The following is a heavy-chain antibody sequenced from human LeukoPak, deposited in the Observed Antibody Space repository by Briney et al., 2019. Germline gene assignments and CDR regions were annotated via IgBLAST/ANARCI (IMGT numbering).Heavy chain of an antibody. Sequence: SQSRSLTWPVATASITTIYCDCISPFARKGMEWIGYMYHPGTSDYHPCLQSGVTISLDTPNNKVSLTLTSVTAADTAVYYCATTPGYSTNDAFDIWGQGTRVTVSS. J-gene: IGHJ3*02. V-gene: IGHV4-59*01. CDR2: MYHPGTS. D-gene: IGHD5-18*01. CDR3: ATTPGYSTNDAFDI. CDR1: TASITTIY.